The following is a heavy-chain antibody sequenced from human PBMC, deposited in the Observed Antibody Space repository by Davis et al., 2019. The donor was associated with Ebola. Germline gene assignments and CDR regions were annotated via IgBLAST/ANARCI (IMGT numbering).Heavy chain of an antibody. D-gene: IGHD3-9*01. J-gene: IGHJ6*02. V-gene: IGHV3-23*01. CDR3: AKGDFDWLLPPTYGMDV. CDR2: ISGNGDRT. Sequence: PSETLSLTCAVYGGSFSGYYWSWIRQPPGKGLEWVASISGNGDRTFYANSVKGRFTISRDNSKNTLYLQMNSLRAEDTAVYYCAKGDFDWLLPPTYGMDVWGQGTTVTVSS. CDR1: GGSFSGYY.